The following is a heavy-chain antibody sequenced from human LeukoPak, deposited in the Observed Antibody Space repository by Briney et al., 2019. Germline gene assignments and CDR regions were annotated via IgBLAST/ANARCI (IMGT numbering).Heavy chain of an antibody. CDR1: GGSISSYY. CDR3: ATKGPSDAFDI. CDR2: IYYSGST. Sequence: SETLSLTRTVSGGSISSYYWSWIRHPPGKGLEWIGYIYYSGSTNYNPSLKSRVTISVDTSKNQFSLKLSSVAAADTAVYYCATKGPSDAFDIWGQGTMVTVSS. J-gene: IGHJ3*02. V-gene: IGHV4-59*01.